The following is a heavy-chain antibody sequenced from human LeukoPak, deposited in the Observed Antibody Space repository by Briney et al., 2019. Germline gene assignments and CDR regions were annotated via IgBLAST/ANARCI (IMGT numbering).Heavy chain of an antibody. V-gene: IGHV3-7*01. CDR1: GFTFSSYW. CDR2: IKQDGSEK. J-gene: IGHJ4*02. D-gene: IGHD1-26*01. CDR3: ARVLVGATTHFDY. Sequence: PGGSLRLSCAASGFTFSSYWMSWVRQAPGEGLEWVANIKQDGSEKYYVDSVKGRFTISRDNARNSLYLHMNSLRAEDTAVHYCARVLVGATTHFDYWGQGTLVTVSS.